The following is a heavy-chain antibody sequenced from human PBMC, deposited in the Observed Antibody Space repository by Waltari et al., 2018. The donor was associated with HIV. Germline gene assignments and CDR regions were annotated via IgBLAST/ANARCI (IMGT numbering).Heavy chain of an antibody. V-gene: IGHV3-30*03. D-gene: IGHD3-22*01. J-gene: IGHJ4*02. CDR2: IAYDGSNK. CDR1: GFPLRSSA. CDR3: ARGGMPIVLRGYFDY. Sequence: QVHLVVSGGGVVQPGRSLRLSCAASGFPLRSSAIPWVRQAPGKGLEWVAVIAYDGSNKYYVDSVKGRFTISRDNSKNTLYLQMNSLRTEDTAVYYCARGGMPIVLRGYFDYWGQGTLVTVSS.